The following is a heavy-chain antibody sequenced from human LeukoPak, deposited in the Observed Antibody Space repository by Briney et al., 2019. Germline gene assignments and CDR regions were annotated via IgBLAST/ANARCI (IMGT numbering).Heavy chain of an antibody. CDR3: TRQTTGTPDY. V-gene: IGHV3-73*01. Sequence: GGSLKLSCAASGFTFSGSAMHWVRQASGKGLEWVGRIRSKANSYATAYAASVKGRFTMSRDEYKNTADLQMNSLKTEDTAVYYCTRQTTGTPDYWGQGTLVTVSS. D-gene: IGHD1-1*01. CDR2: IRSKANSYAT. J-gene: IGHJ4*02. CDR1: GFTFSGSA.